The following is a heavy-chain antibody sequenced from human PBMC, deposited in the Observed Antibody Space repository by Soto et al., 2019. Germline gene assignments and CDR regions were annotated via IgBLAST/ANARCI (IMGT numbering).Heavy chain of an antibody. CDR1: DSTFRSYS. D-gene: IGHD2-2*02. CDR3: ARGGRGYTRYDTLDI. V-gene: IGHV3-21*01. CDR2: ISSGSSVI. J-gene: IGHJ3*02. Sequence: EVQLVESGGGLVKPGESLRLSCVASDSTFRSYSMNWVRQAPGRGLEWVSIISSGSSVIFYADSLKRRFTITRDNAKSSQYLQMNSLRAEDTAVYYCARGGRGYTRYDTLDIWGQGTMVTVSS.